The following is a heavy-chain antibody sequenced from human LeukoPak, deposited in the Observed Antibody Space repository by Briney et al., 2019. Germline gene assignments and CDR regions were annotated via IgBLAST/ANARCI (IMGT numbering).Heavy chain of an antibody. CDR3: ARGFADSSGYLLFYFDY. CDR2: IYYSGST. V-gene: IGHV4-59*01. CDR1: GGSITSYY. J-gene: IGHJ4*02. Sequence: PSETLSLTCTVSGGSITSYYWSWIRQPPGKGLEWIGSIYYSGSTNYSPSLKSRVTISIDTSKNQFSLKLTSVTAADTAVYYCARGFADSSGYLLFYFDYWGQGTLVTVSS. D-gene: IGHD3-22*01.